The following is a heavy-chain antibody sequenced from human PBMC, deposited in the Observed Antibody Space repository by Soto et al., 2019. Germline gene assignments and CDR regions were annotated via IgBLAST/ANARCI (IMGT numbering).Heavy chain of an antibody. D-gene: IGHD1-1*01. V-gene: IGHV3-30-3*01. Sequence: GGSLRLSCAASGFTFSSYAMHWVRQAPGKGLEWVAVISYDGSNKYYADSVKGRFTISRDNSKNTLYLQMNSLRAEDTAVYYCARDKLERLYYYYGMDVWGQGTTVTVSS. CDR3: ARDKLERLYYYYGMDV. CDR2: ISYDGSNK. J-gene: IGHJ6*02. CDR1: GFTFSSYA.